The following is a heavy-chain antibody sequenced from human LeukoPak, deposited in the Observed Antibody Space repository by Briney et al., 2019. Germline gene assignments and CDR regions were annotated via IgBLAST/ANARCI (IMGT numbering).Heavy chain of an antibody. CDR3: VREGLGFAHGFDY. CDR2: INHIGNII. J-gene: IGHJ4*02. D-gene: IGHD2-8*01. Sequence: GGSLRLSCAASGFSFSSYEMNWVRQAPGKGLEWVSYINHIGNIIYYAVSVKGRFTISRDNAKNSLYLQMNSLRAEDTAVYHCVREGLGFAHGFDYWGQGALVIVSS. CDR1: GFSFSSYE. V-gene: IGHV3-48*03.